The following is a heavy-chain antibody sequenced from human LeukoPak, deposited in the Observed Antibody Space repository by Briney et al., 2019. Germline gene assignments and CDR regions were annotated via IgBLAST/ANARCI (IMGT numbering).Heavy chain of an antibody. Sequence: SETLSLTCAVSGYSISSGYYWGWIRQPPGKGLEWIGSIYHSGSTYYNPSLKSRVTISVDTSKNQSSLKLSSVTAADTAVYYCARVEIGELFDYWGQGTLVTVSS. CDR2: IYHSGST. CDR3: ARVEIGELFDY. D-gene: IGHD3-10*01. V-gene: IGHV4-38-2*01. J-gene: IGHJ4*02. CDR1: GYSISSGYY.